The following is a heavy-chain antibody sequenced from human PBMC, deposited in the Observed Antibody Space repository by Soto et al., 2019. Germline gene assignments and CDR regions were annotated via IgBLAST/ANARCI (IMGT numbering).Heavy chain of an antibody. J-gene: IGHJ4*01. V-gene: IGHV3-30*12. Sequence: GGSLRLSCVASGFTFGTYAMHWVRQAPGKGLEWVAVIYYDGSNRYYGDAVKGRFTISRDNSKSTLYLQMSSLRAEDTAVYYCVRAFCTNGVCYYFFDYWGHGTLVTV. D-gene: IGHD2-8*01. CDR1: GFTFGTYA. CDR3: VRAFCTNGVCYYFFDY. CDR2: IYYDGSNR.